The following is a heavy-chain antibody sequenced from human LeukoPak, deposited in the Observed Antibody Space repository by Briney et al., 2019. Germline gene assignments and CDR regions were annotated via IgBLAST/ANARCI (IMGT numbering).Heavy chain of an antibody. V-gene: IGHV3-23*01. D-gene: IGHD2-15*01. CDR1: GFTFSSYS. CDR3: AKYWVVVVGRDAFDI. Sequence: PGGSLRLSCAASGFTFSSYSMSWVRQAPGKGLEWVSAISGSGGSTYYADSVKGRFTISRDNSKNTLYLQMNSLRAEDTAVYYCAKYWVVVVGRDAFDIWGQGTMVTVSS. J-gene: IGHJ3*02. CDR2: ISGSGGST.